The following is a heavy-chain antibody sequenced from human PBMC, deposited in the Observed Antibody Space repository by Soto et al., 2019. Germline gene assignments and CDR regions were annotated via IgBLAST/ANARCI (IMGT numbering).Heavy chain of an antibody. V-gene: IGHV3-21*01. CDR2: ISSSSSYI. J-gene: IGHJ4*02. Sequence: EVQLVESGGGLVKPGGSLRLSCAASGFTFSSYSMNWVRQAPGKGLEWVSSISSSSSYIYYADSVKGRFTISRDNAKNSLYLQMNGLRAEDTAVYYCATGEYYYDSSGYYYCWGQGTLVTVSS. CDR1: GFTFSSYS. D-gene: IGHD3-22*01. CDR3: ATGEYYYDSSGYYYC.